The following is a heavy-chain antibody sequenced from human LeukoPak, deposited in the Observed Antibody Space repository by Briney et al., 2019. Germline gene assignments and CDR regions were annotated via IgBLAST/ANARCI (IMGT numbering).Heavy chain of an antibody. V-gene: IGHV4-38-2*02. J-gene: IGHJ5*02. CDR2: IYHSGST. CDR3: ARRSSNYAVVDA. Sequence: SETLSLTCTVSGYYISSAYYWGWLRQPPGKGLEWIGSIYHSGSTYYNPSLKSRVTISVDTSKNQFSLKLSSVTAADTAVYYCARRSSNYAVVDAWGQGTLVTVSS. D-gene: IGHD6-13*01. CDR1: GYYISSAYY.